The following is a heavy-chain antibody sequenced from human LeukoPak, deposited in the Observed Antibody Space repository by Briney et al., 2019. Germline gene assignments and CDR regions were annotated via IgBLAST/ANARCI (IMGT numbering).Heavy chain of an antibody. CDR2: INHSGST. CDR3: VRQNYFDY. CDR1: GGSFSGYY. Sequence: SETLSLTCAVYGGSFSGYYWSWIRQPPGKGLEWIGEINHSGSTNYNPSLKSRVTISVDTSKNQFSLKLSSVTATDTAVYYCVRQNYFDYWGQGTLVTVSS. D-gene: IGHD3-10*01. J-gene: IGHJ4*02. V-gene: IGHV4-34*01.